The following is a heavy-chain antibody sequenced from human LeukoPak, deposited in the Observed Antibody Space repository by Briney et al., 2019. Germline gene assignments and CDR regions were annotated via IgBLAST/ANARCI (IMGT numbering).Heavy chain of an antibody. Sequence: KPSETLSLTCAVSGGSISTSNWWSWVRQPPGKGLQWIGEIYHSGSTNYNPSLKSRVTISVDKSNNQFSLRLSSVTAADTAVYYCARKTYDVGAFDYWGQGTLVTVSS. V-gene: IGHV4-4*02. J-gene: IGHJ4*02. CDR1: GGSISTSNW. CDR2: IYHSGST. D-gene: IGHD1-26*01. CDR3: ARKTYDVGAFDY.